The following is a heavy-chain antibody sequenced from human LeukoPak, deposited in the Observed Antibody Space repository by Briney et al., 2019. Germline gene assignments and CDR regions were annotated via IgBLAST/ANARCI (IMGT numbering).Heavy chain of an antibody. CDR3: AREWPGSHDVLTGLYEGGYYFDY. Sequence: SETLSLTCTVSGGSISNQYWAWIRQPAGKGLEWIGRVFTTGRTDSNPSLRSRVTISLDTPKNQFSLRLTSVTAADTAFYYCAREWPGSHDVLTGLYEGGYYFDYWGQGTLVTVSS. D-gene: IGHD3-9*01. J-gene: IGHJ4*02. V-gene: IGHV4-4*07. CDR1: GGSISNQY. CDR2: VFTTGRT.